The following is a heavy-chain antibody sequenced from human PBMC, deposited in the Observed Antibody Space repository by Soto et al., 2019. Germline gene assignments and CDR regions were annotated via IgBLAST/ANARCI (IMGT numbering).Heavy chain of an antibody. CDR2: IERDDDDK. D-gene: IGHD1-20*01. Sequence: SGPTLVNPTETLTLTCTFSGFSLTSPGMCVSWIRQPPGKALEWLALIERDDDDKYYSTSLKTRLTISKDTRKNQVVLTMANVDPADTGTYYCARSIRGPRRFNGMDVWGQGTTVTVSS. V-gene: IGHV2-70*13. CDR3: ARSIRGPRRFNGMDV. J-gene: IGHJ6*02. CDR1: GFSLTSPGMC.